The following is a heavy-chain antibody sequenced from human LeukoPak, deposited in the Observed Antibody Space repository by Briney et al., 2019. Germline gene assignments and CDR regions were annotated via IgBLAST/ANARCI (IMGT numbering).Heavy chain of an antibody. Sequence: GGSLRLSCAASGFTFSSYSMNWVRQAPGKGLGWVSYISSSSSTIYYADSVKGRFTISRDNAKNSLYLQMNSLRDEDTAVYYCARDGYYDFWSGYYGYDPLDYWGQGTLVTVSS. J-gene: IGHJ4*02. D-gene: IGHD3-3*01. CDR2: ISSSSSTI. V-gene: IGHV3-48*02. CDR1: GFTFSSYS. CDR3: ARDGYYDFWSGYYGYDPLDY.